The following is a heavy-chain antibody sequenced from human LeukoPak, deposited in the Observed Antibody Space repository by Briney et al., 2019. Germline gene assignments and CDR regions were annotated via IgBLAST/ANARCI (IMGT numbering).Heavy chain of an antibody. Sequence: PGGSLRLSCAASGFTVSSNYMSWVRQAPGKGLEWVSVIYSGGSTYYADSVKGRFTISRDNSKNTLYLQMNSLRAEDTAVYYCAMTVTTGIFDYWGQGTLVPVSS. CDR1: GFTVSSNY. D-gene: IGHD4-17*01. CDR2: IYSGGST. CDR3: AMTVTTGIFDY. V-gene: IGHV3-66*01. J-gene: IGHJ4*02.